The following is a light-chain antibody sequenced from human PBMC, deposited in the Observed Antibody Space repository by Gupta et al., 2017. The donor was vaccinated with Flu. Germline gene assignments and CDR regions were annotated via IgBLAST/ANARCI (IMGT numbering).Light chain of an antibody. CDR2: LAS. V-gene: IGKV2-28*01. CDR1: ESLLHSNGYHY. CDR3: MQARQYPYT. J-gene: IGKJ2*01. Sequence: IVMTESPLSLPVIPGGPTSISCRSSESLLHSNGYHYLDWYLQKPGQSPQLLMSLASNRASGVPDRFIGSGSGTDFTLKISRVEAEDVGVYYCMQARQYPYTFGQGTRMEIK.